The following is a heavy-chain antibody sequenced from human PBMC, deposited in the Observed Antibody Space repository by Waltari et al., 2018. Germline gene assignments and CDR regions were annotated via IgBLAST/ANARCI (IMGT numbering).Heavy chain of an antibody. V-gene: IGHV3-30*18. CDR2: ISYDGSNK. D-gene: IGHD3-22*01. Sequence: QVQLVESGGGVVQPGRSLRLSCAASGFPFSSSVMPWVRQAPGPGRGWVAVISYDGSNKYYADSVKGRFTISRDNSKNTLYLQMNSLRAEDTAVYYCAKAWEDYYDSSGYGWDAFDIWGQGTMVTVSS. CDR3: AKAWEDYYDSSGYGWDAFDI. CDR1: GFPFSSSV. J-gene: IGHJ3*02.